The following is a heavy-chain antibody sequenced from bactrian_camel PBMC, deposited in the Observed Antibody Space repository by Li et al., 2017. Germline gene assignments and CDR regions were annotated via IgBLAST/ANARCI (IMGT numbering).Heavy chain of an antibody. CDR1: GYTFNS. CDR3: TADYGYCRSRGFEKRETVNYRY. CDR2: IYTASSKT. D-gene: IGHD1*01. V-gene: IGHV3S6*01. J-gene: IGHJ4*01. Sequence: HVQLVESGGGSVQAGGSLRLSCAASGYTFNSMAWFRQPPGKEREGVAVIYTASSKTYYSDAVKGRFTISKDNAKNILYLQMNSLKPEDTAMYYCTADYGYCRSRGFEKRETVNYRYWGQGTQVTV.